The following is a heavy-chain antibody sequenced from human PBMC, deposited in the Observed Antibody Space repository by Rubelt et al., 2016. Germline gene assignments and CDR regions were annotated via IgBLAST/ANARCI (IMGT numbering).Heavy chain of an antibody. J-gene: IGHJ5*02. CDR2: ISYDGSKT. D-gene: IGHD7-27*01. CDR3: ARDVRNRGWFDP. Sequence: SLRLSCAASGFTISSDALHWVRQAPGKGLEWVALISYDGSKTYYADFVRGRFTISRDNSENTLYLHVNSLRAEDSAGDYWARDVRNRGWFDPWGQGTLVTVSS. V-gene: IGHV3-30*04. CDR1: GFTISSDA.